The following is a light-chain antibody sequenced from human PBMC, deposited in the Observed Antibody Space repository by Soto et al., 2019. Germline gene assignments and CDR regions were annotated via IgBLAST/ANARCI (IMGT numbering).Light chain of an antibody. J-gene: IGLJ1*01. CDR2: EVR. Sequence: QSALTQPASLSGSPGQSITISCTGTSSDVGAYDFVSWYQQHPDKAPKLMIYEVRNRPSGVSNGFSGSKSVNTATLTFSGLQAEDEADYYCSSYTTSSTRVFGTGTKVTVL. CDR1: SSDVGAYDF. V-gene: IGLV2-14*03. CDR3: SSYTTSSTRV.